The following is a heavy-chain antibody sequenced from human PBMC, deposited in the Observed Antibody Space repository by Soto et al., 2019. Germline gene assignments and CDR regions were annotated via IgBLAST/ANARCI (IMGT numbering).Heavy chain of an antibody. CDR2: ISSSSSYI. CDR3: ARDRLGIPAAIDYYYYYGMDV. J-gene: IGHJ6*02. D-gene: IGHD2-2*01. Sequence: EVQLLESGGGLVQPGGSLRLSCAASGFTFSSYSMNWVRQAPGKGLEWVSSISSSSSYIYYADSVKGRFTISRDNAKNSLYLQMNSLRAEDTAVYYCARDRLGIPAAIDYYYYYGMDVWGQGTTVTVSS. V-gene: IGHV3-21*01. CDR1: GFTFSSYS.